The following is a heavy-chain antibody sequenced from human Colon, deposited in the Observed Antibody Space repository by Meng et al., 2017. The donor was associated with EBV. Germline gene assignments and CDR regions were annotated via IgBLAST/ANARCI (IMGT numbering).Heavy chain of an antibody. V-gene: IGHV4/OR15-8*02. Sequence: QVIVKKSAPGLWKSSETLSLTCDVSGGSILSNDHWWSSIRQPPGKGPEWIGEIHPSGNTNYNPSFKSRVTMSIDTWKNRFSLDLTSVTAADTAVYYCARGSYYTWATWGQETLVTVSS. J-gene: IGHJ5*02. CDR1: GGSILSNDHW. D-gene: IGHD3-10*01. CDR3: ARGSYYTWAT. CDR2: IHPSGNT.